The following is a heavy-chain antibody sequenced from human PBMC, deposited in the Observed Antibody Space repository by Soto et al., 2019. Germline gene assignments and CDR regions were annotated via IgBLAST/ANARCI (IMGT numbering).Heavy chain of an antibody. J-gene: IGHJ6*02. CDR1: GYTFTSYY. CDR3: ASPTTRSYCISTSCYGYYGMDV. CDR2: INPSGGST. Sequence: GASVKVSCKASGYTFTSYYMHWVPQAPGQGLEWMGIINPSGGSTSYAQKFQGRVTMTRDTSTSTVYMELSSLRSEDTAVYYCASPTTRSYCISTSCYGYYGMDVWGQGTTVTVSS. V-gene: IGHV1-46*01. D-gene: IGHD2-2*01.